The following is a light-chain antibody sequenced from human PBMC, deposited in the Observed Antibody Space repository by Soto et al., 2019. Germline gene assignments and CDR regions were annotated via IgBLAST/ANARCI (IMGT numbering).Light chain of an antibody. V-gene: IGLV2-14*01. CDR1: SSDVGGYNY. CDR3: SSYAGSINPYV. J-gene: IGLJ1*01. Sequence: QSALTQPASVSGSPGQSITISCTGTSSDVGGYNYVSWYQHHPGKAPKLMIYEVTNRPSGVSNRFSGSKSGNTASLTISGLQADDEGDYYCSSYAGSINPYVFGTGTKLTVL. CDR2: EVT.